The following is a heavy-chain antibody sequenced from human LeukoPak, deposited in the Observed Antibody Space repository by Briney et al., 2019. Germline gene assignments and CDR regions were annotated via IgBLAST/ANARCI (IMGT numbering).Heavy chain of an antibody. CDR1: GGSFSGYY. V-gene: IGHV4-34*01. D-gene: IGHD5-12*01. CDR2: INHSGST. CDR3: ARGLYSGYADYFDY. J-gene: IGHJ4*02. Sequence: SETLSLTCAVYGGSFSGYYWSWIRQPPGKGLEWIGEINHSGSTNYNPSLKSRVTISVETSKNQFSLKLSSVTAADTAVYYCARGLYSGYADYFDYWGQGTLVTVSS.